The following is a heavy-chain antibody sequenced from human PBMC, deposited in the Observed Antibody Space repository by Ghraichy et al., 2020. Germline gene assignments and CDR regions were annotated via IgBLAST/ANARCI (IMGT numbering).Heavy chain of an antibody. Sequence: MGWISPKSGGTHYAQNFQGRVTMTRDTSIGTAYMEMTGLRSGDTAVYSCARWSPVVEPSAMRACDVWGQGTLVTVSS. CDR2: ISPKSGGT. J-gene: IGHJ4*02. CDR3: ARWSPVVEPSAMRACDV. D-gene: IGHD2-2*01. V-gene: IGHV1-2*02.